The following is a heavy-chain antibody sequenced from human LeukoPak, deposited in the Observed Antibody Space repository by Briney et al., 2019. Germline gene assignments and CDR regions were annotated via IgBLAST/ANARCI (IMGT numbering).Heavy chain of an antibody. CDR2: INPNSGGT. Sequence: ASVKVSCKASGYTFTSYYMHWVRQAPGQGLEWMGWINPNSGGTNYAQKFQGRVTMTRDTSISTAYMELSRLRSDDTAVYYCARDRRYCGGDCSADYWGQGTLVTVSS. V-gene: IGHV1-2*02. J-gene: IGHJ4*02. CDR1: GYTFTSYY. D-gene: IGHD2-21*02. CDR3: ARDRRYCGGDCSADY.